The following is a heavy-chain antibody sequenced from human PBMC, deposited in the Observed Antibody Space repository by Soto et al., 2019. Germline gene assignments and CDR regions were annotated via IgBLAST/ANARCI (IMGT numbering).Heavy chain of an antibody. CDR1: GFTFSNAW. J-gene: IGHJ6*03. D-gene: IGHD3-3*01. CDR2: IKSKTDGGTT. Sequence: GESLKISCAASGFTFSNAWMSWVRQAPGKGLEWVGRIKSKTDGGTTDYAAPVKGRFTISRDDSKNTLYLQMNSLKTEDTAVYYCTTDIRDGVVIHYYYYMDVWGKGTTVTVSS. CDR3: TTDIRDGVVIHYYYYMDV. V-gene: IGHV3-15*01.